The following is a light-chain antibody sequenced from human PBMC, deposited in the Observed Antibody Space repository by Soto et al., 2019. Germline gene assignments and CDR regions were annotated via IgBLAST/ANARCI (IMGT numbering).Light chain of an antibody. CDR3: QQYNSYSVA. Sequence: DIQMTQSPSTLSASVGDRVTITCRASQSISSWLAWYQQKPGKAPKLLIYKASSLESGVPSRFRGSGSVTEFTLTISSLQPDDFATYYCQQYNSYSVAFGPGTKVDIK. CDR1: QSISSW. J-gene: IGKJ3*01. CDR2: KAS. V-gene: IGKV1-5*03.